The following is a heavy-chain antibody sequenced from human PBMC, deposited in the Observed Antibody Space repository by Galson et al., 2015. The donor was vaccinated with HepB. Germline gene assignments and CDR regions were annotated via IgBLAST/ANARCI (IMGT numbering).Heavy chain of an antibody. J-gene: IGHJ4*02. Sequence: QSGAEVKKPGETLRISCKASGYDFTNFWISWVRQMPGKGLEWMGRIDPSDSYTNDSPSFRGHVTMSVDKSINTAYLRWSSLKASDTAMYYCARRRDGNHYGWWAHDYWGQGTLVTVSS. V-gene: IGHV5-10-1*01. D-gene: IGHD2-8*02. CDR3: ARRRDGNHYGWWAHDY. CDR1: GYDFTNFW. CDR2: IDPSDSYT.